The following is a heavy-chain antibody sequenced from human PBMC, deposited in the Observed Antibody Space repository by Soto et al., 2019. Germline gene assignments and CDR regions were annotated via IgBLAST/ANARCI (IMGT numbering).Heavy chain of an antibody. V-gene: IGHV3-48*02. CDR1: GFTFLSYS. J-gene: IGHJ4*02. CDR3: AVALTTDFSFDN. CDR2: ISSSSSTV. D-gene: IGHD3-9*01. Sequence: PGGSLRLSCAASGFTFLSYSLNWVRQAPGKGLEWSSYISSSSSTVSYVDSVKGRFTISRDNAKNSLFLQMNSLRDEDTAMYYCAVALTTDFSFDNWGQGTLVTVSS.